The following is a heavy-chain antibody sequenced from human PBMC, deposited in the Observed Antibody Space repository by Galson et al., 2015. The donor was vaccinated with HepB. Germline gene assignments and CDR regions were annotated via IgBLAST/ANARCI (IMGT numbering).Heavy chain of an antibody. D-gene: IGHD2-15*01. CDR3: ARGSGGSHPSGVYYYYYGMDV. J-gene: IGHJ6*02. CDR1: GFTFSSYA. Sequence: SLRLSCAASGFTFSSYAMHWVRQAPGKGLEWVAVISYDGSNKYYADSVKGRFTISRDNSKNTLYLQMNSLRAEDTAVYYCARGSGGSHPSGVYYYYYGMDVWGQGTTVTVSS. CDR2: ISYDGSNK. V-gene: IGHV3-30*04.